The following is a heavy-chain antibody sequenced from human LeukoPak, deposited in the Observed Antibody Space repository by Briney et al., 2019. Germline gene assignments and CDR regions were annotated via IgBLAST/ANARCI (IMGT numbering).Heavy chain of an antibody. J-gene: IGHJ4*02. CDR1: GGSISSSSHY. CDR3: ARRLIAVAGTFNPAPFDN. V-gene: IGHV4-39*01. Sequence: SETLSLTCTVSGGSISSSSHYWGWIRQPPGKGLEWIGSIYYSGSTYYNPSLKSRVTVSVDTSKNQFSLKLSSVTAADTAVYYCARRLIAVAGTFNPAPFDNWGQGTLVTVSS. CDR2: IYYSGST. D-gene: IGHD6-19*01.